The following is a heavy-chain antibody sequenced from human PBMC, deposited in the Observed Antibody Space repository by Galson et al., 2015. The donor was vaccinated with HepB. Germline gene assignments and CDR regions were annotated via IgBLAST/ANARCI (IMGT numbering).Heavy chain of an antibody. CDR2: IKQDGSEQ. CDR1: GFSISSNW. J-gene: IGHJ5*02. Sequence: SLRLSCAASGFSISSNWVTWLRQAPGKGLEWVANIKQDGSEQDYMDSVKGRFTISRDNARNLLYLQMNSLRAEDTAVYYCAREQNTNYGWFDPWGQGTLVTVSS. V-gene: IGHV3-7*01. D-gene: IGHD3-16*01. CDR3: AREQNTNYGWFDP.